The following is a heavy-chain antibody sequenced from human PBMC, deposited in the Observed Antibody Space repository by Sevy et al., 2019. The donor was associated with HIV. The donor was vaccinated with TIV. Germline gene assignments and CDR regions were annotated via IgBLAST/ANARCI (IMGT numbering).Heavy chain of an antibody. D-gene: IGHD6-13*01. Sequence: GGSLRLSCAASGFTFSAYWMHWVRQAPGKGLEWVANINQGGSEKYYVDSVKGLSRDNAKNSLFLQMNSLRAEDTAVYYCARALAAAASSWGQGALVTVSS. CDR2: INQGGSEK. V-gene: IGHV3-7*01. CDR1: GFTFSAYW. J-gene: IGHJ5*02. CDR3: ARALAAAASS.